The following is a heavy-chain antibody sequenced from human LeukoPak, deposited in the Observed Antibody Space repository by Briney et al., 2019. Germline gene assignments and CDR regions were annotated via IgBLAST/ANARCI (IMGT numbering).Heavy chain of an antibody. CDR3: ASFLAYCGGDCYPSGLDY. CDR2: ISAYNGNT. J-gene: IGHJ4*02. Sequence: ASVKVSCKASGYTFTSYAMNWVRQAPGQGLEWMGWISAYNGNTNYAQKLQGRVTMTTDTSTSTAYMELRSLRSDDTAVYYCASFLAYCGGDCYPSGLDYWGQGTLVTVSS. V-gene: IGHV1-18*01. D-gene: IGHD2-21*02. CDR1: GYTFTSYA.